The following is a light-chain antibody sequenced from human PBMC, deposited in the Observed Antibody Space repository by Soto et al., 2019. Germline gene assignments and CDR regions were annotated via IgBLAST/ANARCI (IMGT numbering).Light chain of an antibody. J-gene: IGKJ1*01. CDR3: QQYGTSPWT. V-gene: IGKV3-20*01. CDR2: RSS. CDR1: QTIYSN. Sequence: ESLLTQSPATLSVSTGGIATLSFRASQTIYSNVAWYQQRPGQPPRLLIYRSSSRATGIPARFSASGSGTDFSLTISRLEPEDFAVYYCQQYGTSPWTFGQGTKVDI.